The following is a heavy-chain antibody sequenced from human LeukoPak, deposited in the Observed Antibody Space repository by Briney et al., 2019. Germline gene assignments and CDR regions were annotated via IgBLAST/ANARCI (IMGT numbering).Heavy chain of an antibody. J-gene: IGHJ5*02. CDR1: GFTFSSYG. V-gene: IGHV3-33*08. CDR3: ARDLTGLLLWFGELLFDP. D-gene: IGHD3-10*01. CDR2: IWYDGSNK. Sequence: GGSLRPSCAASGFTFSSYGMHWVRQAPGKGLEWVAVIWYDGSNKYYADSVKGRFTISRDNSKNTLYLQMNSLRAEDTAVYYCARDLTGLLLWFGELLFDPWGQGTLVTVSS.